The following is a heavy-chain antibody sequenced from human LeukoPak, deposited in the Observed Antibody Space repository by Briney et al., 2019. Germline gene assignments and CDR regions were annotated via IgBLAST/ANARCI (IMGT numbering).Heavy chain of an antibody. CDR2: IIPIFGTA. CDR1: GGTFSSYA. J-gene: IGHJ4*02. CDR3: ARGKNYGDPFDY. Sequence: ASVNVSCKASGGTFSSYAISWVRQAPGQGLEWMGGIIPIFGTANYAQKFQGRVTITADESTSTAYMELSSLRSEDTAVYYCARGKNYGDPFDYWGQGTLVTVSS. D-gene: IGHD4-17*01. V-gene: IGHV1-69*13.